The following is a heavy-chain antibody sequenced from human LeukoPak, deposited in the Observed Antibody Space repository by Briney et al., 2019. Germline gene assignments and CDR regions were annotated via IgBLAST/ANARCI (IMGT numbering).Heavy chain of an antibody. Sequence: SETLSLTCTVSGGSISSGGYYWSWIRQHPGKGLEWIGYIYYSGSTYYNPSLKSRVTISVDTSKNQFSLKLSSVTAADTAVYYCARVTTVTTFDYWGQGTLVTVSS. CDR3: ARVTTVTTFDY. J-gene: IGHJ4*02. CDR1: GGSISSGGYY. D-gene: IGHD4-17*01. V-gene: IGHV4-31*03. CDR2: IYYSGST.